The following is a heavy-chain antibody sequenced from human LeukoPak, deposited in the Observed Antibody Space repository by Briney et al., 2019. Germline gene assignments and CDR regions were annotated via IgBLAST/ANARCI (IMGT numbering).Heavy chain of an antibody. J-gene: IGHJ4*02. V-gene: IGHV3-30*18. CDR2: ISKDGRNK. Sequence: PGGSLRLSCAASGFTFSSYGMHWVRQAPGKGLEWVAVISKDGRNKYEADSVKGRFTISRDNSKNMLYLQMDSQRPDDTAVYYCAKRYSGSYYWFDYWGQGTLVTVAS. CDR3: AKRYSGSYYWFDY. CDR1: GFTFSSYG. D-gene: IGHD1-26*01.